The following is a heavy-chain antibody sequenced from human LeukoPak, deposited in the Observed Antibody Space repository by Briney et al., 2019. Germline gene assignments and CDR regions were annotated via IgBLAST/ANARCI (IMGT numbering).Heavy chain of an antibody. CDR3: SRPRDSSGWSLGV. V-gene: IGHV1-18*01. CDR1: GYTFNSYG. CDR2: ISAYNGHT. Sequence: GASVKVSCKASGYTFNSYGISWVRQAPGQGLEWMGWISAYNGHTNYAQKLQGRVTMTTDTSTSTAYMELRSLRSDDTAVYYCSRPRDSSGWSLGVWGQGTLVTVSS. J-gene: IGHJ4*02. D-gene: IGHD6-19*01.